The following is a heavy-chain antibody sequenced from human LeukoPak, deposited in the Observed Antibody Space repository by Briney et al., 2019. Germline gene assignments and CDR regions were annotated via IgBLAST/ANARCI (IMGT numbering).Heavy chain of an antibody. CDR2: ISYDGSNK. CDR1: GFTFSSYG. Sequence: GGSLRLSCAASGFTFSSYGMHWVRQAPGKGLEWVAVISYDGSNKYYADSVKGRFTISRDSSKNTLYLQMNSLRAEDTAVYYCAKECSSSWFDYWGQGTLVTVSS. D-gene: IGHD6-13*01. J-gene: IGHJ5*01. V-gene: IGHV3-30*18. CDR3: AKECSSSWFDY.